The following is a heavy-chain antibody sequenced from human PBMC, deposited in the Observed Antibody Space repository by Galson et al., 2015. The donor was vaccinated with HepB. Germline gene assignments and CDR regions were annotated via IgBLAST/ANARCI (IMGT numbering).Heavy chain of an antibody. CDR2: MNPNSGNT. CDR1: GYTFTGYY. Sequence: SVKVSCKASGYTFTGYYMHWVRQATGQGLEWMGWMNPNSGNTGYAQKFQGRVTMTRNTSISTAYMELSSLRSEDTAVYYCARHGAAGTGGGDYYYYGMDVWGQGTTVTVSS. V-gene: IGHV1-8*02. CDR3: ARHGAAGTGGGDYYYYGMDV. J-gene: IGHJ6*02. D-gene: IGHD6-13*01.